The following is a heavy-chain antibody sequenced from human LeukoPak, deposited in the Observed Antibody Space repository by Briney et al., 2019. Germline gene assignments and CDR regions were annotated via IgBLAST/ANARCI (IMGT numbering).Heavy chain of an antibody. Sequence: SETLSLTCTVSGGSISSYYWSWIRQPAGEGLEWIGRIYTSGSTNYNPSLKSRVTMSVDTSKNQFSLKLSSVTAADTAVYYCAAVLLWFGASINWFDPWGQGTLVTVSS. J-gene: IGHJ5*02. CDR1: GGSISSYY. D-gene: IGHD3-10*01. CDR2: IYTSGST. CDR3: AAVLLWFGASINWFDP. V-gene: IGHV4-4*07.